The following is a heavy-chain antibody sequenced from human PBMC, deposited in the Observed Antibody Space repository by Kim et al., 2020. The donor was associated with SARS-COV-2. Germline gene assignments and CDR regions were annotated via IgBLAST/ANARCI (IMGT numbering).Heavy chain of an antibody. D-gene: IGHD4-17*01. Sequence: NYAQKLQGSVSMTTDTSTSTAYMELRSLRSDDTAVYYCAGYGDYSNWFDPWGQGTLVTVSS. CDR3: AGYGDYSNWFDP. V-gene: IGHV1-18*01. J-gene: IGHJ5*02.